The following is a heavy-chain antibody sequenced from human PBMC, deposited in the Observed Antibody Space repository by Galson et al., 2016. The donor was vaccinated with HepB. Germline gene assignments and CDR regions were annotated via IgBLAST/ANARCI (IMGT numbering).Heavy chain of an antibody. D-gene: IGHD3-3*01. CDR3: ARLRFLEWSFVRYFDY. CDR2: ISYSGIT. CDR1: GGSVTSGGYY. Sequence: TLSLSCTVSGGSVTSGGYYWSWIRQHPGKGLEWIGYISYSGITYYNPSLKSRLNISLYTSKNQFSLKVNSVTAADTAVYYCARLRFLEWSFVRYFDYGGQGTLVTVSS. J-gene: IGHJ4*02. V-gene: IGHV4-31*03.